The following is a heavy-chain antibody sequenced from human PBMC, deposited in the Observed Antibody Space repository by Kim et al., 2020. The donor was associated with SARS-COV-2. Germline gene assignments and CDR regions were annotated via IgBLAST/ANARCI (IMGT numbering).Heavy chain of an antibody. D-gene: IGHD2-21*02. V-gene: IGHV3-23*01. J-gene: IGHJ4*02. CDR3: AKDKYSDCYIRSLDY. Sequence: AVSVKGRLTISRDNSKNTLYLQMNSLRAEDTAIYYCAKDKYSDCYIRSLDYWGQGTLVTVSS.